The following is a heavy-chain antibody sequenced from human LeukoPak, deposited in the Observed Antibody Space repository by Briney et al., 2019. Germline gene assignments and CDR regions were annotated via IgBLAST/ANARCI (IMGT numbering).Heavy chain of an antibody. CDR2: IYYSGSA. CDR3: ARSADSSSWYYGY. Sequence: SETLSLTCTVSGGSISSHYWTWIRQPPGKGLEWIGDIYYSGSANYNPTLKSRVTISVDTSKNQFSLRLSSVTAADTAVYYCARSADSSSWYYGYWGQGTLVTVSS. J-gene: IGHJ4*02. V-gene: IGHV4-59*11. CDR1: GGSISSHY. D-gene: IGHD6-13*01.